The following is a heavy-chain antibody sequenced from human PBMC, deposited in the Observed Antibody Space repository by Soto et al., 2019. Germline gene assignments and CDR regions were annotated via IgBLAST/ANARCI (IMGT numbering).Heavy chain of an antibody. Sequence: GGSLRLSCAASGFTFDDYAMHWVRQAPGKGLEWVSGISWNSGSIGYADSVKGRFTISRDNAKNSLYLQMNSLRVEDTALYYCAKGSITFWGRKYDYWGKGTLVTVSS. CDR1: GFTFDDYA. D-gene: IGHD3-16*01. V-gene: IGHV3-9*01. J-gene: IGHJ4*02. CDR3: AKGSITFWGRKYDY. CDR2: ISWNSGSI.